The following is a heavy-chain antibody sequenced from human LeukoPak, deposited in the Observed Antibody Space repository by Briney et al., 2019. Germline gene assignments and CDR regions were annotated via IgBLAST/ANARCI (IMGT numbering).Heavy chain of an antibody. CDR1: GGSFSGYY. CDR3: AREYYDYVWGSYLLNIKYNWFDP. J-gene: IGHJ5*02. CDR2: INHSGST. Sequence: PSETLSLTCAVYGGSFSGYYWSWIRQPPGKGLEWIGEINHSGSTNYNPSLKSRVTISVDTSKNQFSLKLSSVTAADTAVYYCAREYYDYVWGSYLLNIKYNWFDPWGQGTLVTVSS. V-gene: IGHV4-34*01. D-gene: IGHD3-16*02.